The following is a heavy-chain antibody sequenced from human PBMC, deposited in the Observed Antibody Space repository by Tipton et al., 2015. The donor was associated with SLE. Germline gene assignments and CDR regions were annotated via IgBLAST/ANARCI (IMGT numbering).Heavy chain of an antibody. Sequence: TLSLTCTVSGVSITSGTHYWSWIRQPAGKGLEWIGRIYSSGSTNYNPSLKSRVTLSVDTSKNQFSLKLTSVTAADTAVYYCARDFRANGNWFDPWGQGTPVTVSS. CDR2: IYSSGST. D-gene: IGHD1-26*01. V-gene: IGHV4-61*02. CDR3: ARDFRANGNWFDP. CDR1: GVSITSGTHY. J-gene: IGHJ5*02.